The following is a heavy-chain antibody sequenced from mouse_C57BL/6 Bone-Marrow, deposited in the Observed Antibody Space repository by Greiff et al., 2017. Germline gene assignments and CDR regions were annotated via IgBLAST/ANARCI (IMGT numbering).Heavy chain of an antibody. Sequence: EVQLVESGGGLVQSGRSLRLSCATSGFTFSDFYMEWVRQAPGKGLEWIAASRNKANDYTKDYSASVKGRFIVSRYTSQSILYLQMNALRASDTAIYYCARDDGTCWLAYWGQGTLVTVSA. V-gene: IGHV7-1*01. CDR1: GFTFSDFY. D-gene: IGHD4-1*01. CDR3: ARDDGTCWLAY. J-gene: IGHJ3*01. CDR2: SRNKANDYTK.